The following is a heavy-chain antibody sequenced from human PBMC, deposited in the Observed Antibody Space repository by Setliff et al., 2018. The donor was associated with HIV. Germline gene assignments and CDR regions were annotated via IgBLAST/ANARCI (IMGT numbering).Heavy chain of an antibody. CDR3: ARIFGDQGYYYGMDV. D-gene: IGHD3-3*01. CDR1: GGSISSYY. J-gene: IGHJ6*02. CDR2: IYYSGST. Sequence: SETLSLTCTVSGGSISSYYWSWIRLPPGKGLEWIGYIYYSGSTNYNPSLKSRVTISVDTSKNQFSLKLSSVIAADTAVYYCARIFGDQGYYYGMDVWGQGTTVTVSS. V-gene: IGHV4-59*01.